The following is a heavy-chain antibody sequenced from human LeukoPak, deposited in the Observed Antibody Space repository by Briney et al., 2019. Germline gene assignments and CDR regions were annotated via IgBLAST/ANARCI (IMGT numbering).Heavy chain of an antibody. CDR3: ARDFKSVVVVAATQYWGY. V-gene: IGHV1-18*01. D-gene: IGHD2-15*01. Sequence: GASVKVSCKASGYTFTSYGISWVRQAPGQGLEWMGWISAYNGNTNYAQKLQGRVTMTTDTSTSTAYMELRSLRSDDTAVYYCARDFKSVVVVAATQYWGYWGQGTLVTVSS. J-gene: IGHJ4*02. CDR1: GYTFTSYG. CDR2: ISAYNGNT.